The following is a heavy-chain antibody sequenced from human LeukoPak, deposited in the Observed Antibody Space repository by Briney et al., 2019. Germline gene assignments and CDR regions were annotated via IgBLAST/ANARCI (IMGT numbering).Heavy chain of an antibody. CDR1: GFNFGTSR. CDR3: ARHFTYYRIDL. V-gene: IGHV3-7*01. Sequence: GGSLRLSCAAPGFNFGTSRMTWVRQARGKGVGWVAPIDTEGTQFFYVDCVRGRFTISGDNARNSLSLQVNSLRREHTAVYYCARHFTYYRIDLWGQGTLVTVSS. D-gene: IGHD3-22*01. J-gene: IGHJ4*02. CDR2: IDTEGTQF.